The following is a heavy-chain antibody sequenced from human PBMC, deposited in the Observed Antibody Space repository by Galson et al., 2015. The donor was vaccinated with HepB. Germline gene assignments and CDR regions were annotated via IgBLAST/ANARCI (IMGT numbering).Heavy chain of an antibody. D-gene: IGHD3-10*01. V-gene: IGHV1-69*04. CDR3: ARDYCSGNSTACYYGMDD. CDR1: EDTFRRYT. Sequence: SVKVSCKASEDTFRRYTVSWVRQAPGQGLEWVGRIIPTPGLANYAQKFQGRVTISADISTSTVYMELRRLRSEDTAVYYCARDYCSGNSTACYYGMDDWRQGTAITVS. J-gene: IGHJ6*02. CDR2: IIPTPGLA.